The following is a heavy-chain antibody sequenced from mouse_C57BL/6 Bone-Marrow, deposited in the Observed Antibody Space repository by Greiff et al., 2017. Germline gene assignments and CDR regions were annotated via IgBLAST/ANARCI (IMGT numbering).Heavy chain of an antibody. CDR2: INPGSGGT. V-gene: IGHV1-54*01. CDR3: ARDDGYYVWYFDV. J-gene: IGHJ1*03. CDR1: GYAFTNYL. D-gene: IGHD2-3*01. Sequence: QVQLKESGAELVRPGTSVKVSCKASGYAFTNYLIEWVKQRPGQGLEWIGVINPGSGGTNYNEKFKGKATLTADKSSSTAYMQLSSLTSEDSAVYFCARDDGYYVWYFDVWGTGTTVTVSS.